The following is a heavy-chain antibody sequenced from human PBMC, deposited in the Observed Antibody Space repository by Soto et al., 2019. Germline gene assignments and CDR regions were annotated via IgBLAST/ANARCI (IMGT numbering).Heavy chain of an antibody. Sequence: GGSLRLSCAASGFTFSSYGMHWVRQAPGKGLEWVAVIWYDGSNKYYAGSVKGRFTISRDNSKNTLYLQMNSLRAEDTAVYYCARTKHDYYDSSDPWFDPWGQGTLVTVSS. D-gene: IGHD3-22*01. V-gene: IGHV3-33*01. J-gene: IGHJ5*02. CDR2: IWYDGSNK. CDR3: ARTKHDYYDSSDPWFDP. CDR1: GFTFSSYG.